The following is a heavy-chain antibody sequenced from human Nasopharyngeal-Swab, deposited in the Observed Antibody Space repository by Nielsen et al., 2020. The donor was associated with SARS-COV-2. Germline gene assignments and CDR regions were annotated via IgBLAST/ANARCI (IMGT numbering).Heavy chain of an antibody. CDR2: INHSGST. CDR1: GGSFSGYC. D-gene: IGHD1-7*01. J-gene: IGHJ3*02. CDR3: ARSFRGTTPRDAFDI. Sequence: SETLSLTCAVYGGSFSGYCWSWIRQPPGKGLEWIGEINHSGSTNYNPSLKSRVTISVDTSKNQFSLKLSSVTAADTAVYYCARSFRGTTPRDAFDIWGQGTMVTVSS. V-gene: IGHV4-34*01.